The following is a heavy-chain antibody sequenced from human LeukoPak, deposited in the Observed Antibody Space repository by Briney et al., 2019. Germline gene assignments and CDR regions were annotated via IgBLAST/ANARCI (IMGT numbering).Heavy chain of an antibody. V-gene: IGHV3-30*18. J-gene: IGHJ4*02. Sequence: GGSLRLSCAASGFTFGSYGMHWVRQAPGKGLEWVAVISYDGSNKYYADSVKGRFTISRDNSKNTLYLQMNSLRAEDTAVYYCAKDSDIVVVPALTYDHWGQGTLVIVSS. CDR3: AKDSDIVVVPALTYDH. D-gene: IGHD2-2*01. CDR2: ISYDGSNK. CDR1: GFTFGSYG.